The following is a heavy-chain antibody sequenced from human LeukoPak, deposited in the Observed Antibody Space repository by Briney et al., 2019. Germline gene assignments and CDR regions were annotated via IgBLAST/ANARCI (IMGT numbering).Heavy chain of an antibody. V-gene: IGHV4-34*01. CDR1: GGSFSGYY. CDR3: ARWYGSGSYRPSSTFDY. CDR2: INHSGST. J-gene: IGHJ4*02. D-gene: IGHD3-10*01. Sequence: PSETLSLTCAVYGGSFSGYYWSWIRQPRGKGLEWIGEINHSGSTNYNPSLKSRVTISVDTSKNQFSLKLGAVTAADTAVYYCARWYGSGSYRPSSTFDYWGQGTLVTVSS.